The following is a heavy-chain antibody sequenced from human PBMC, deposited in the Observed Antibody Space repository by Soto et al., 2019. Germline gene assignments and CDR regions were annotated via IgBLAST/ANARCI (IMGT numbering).Heavy chain of an antibody. V-gene: IGHV1-69*08. CDR1: GGTISSYT. CDR3: ARDRVSEDFGVVITTTTSYYYYMDV. D-gene: IGHD3-3*01. CDR2: IIPILGIA. J-gene: IGHJ6*03. Sequence: QVQLVQSGAEVKKPGSSVKVSCKASGGTISSYTISWVRQAPGQGLEWMGRIIPILGIANYAQKFQGRVTITAYKSTSTAYMYLSSLRSEDTAVYYCARDRVSEDFGVVITTTTSYYYYMDVWGKGTTVTVSS.